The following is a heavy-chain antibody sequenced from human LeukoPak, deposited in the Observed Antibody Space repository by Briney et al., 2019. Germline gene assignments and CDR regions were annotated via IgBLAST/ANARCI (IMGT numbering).Heavy chain of an antibody. D-gene: IGHD6-13*01. Sequence: GASVKVSCKASGYTFTSYAMHWVRQAPGQRLEWMGWINAGNVNTKYSQKFQGRVTITRDTSASTAYMELSSLRSEDTAVYYCAREGAQQQLVRGDYYGMDVWGQGTTVTVSS. V-gene: IGHV1-3*01. J-gene: IGHJ6*02. CDR3: AREGAQQQLVRGDYYGMDV. CDR1: GYTFTSYA. CDR2: INAGNVNT.